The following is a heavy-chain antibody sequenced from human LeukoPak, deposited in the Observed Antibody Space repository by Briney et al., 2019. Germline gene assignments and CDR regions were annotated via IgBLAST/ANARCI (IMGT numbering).Heavy chain of an antibody. D-gene: IGHD3-10*01. CDR1: GGSISSGSYY. CDR2: IYTSGST. CDR3: ARGFKYYYYMDV. V-gene: IGHV4-61*02. Sequence: PSETLSLTCTVSGGSISSGSYYWSWIRQPAGKGLEWIGRIYTSGSTNYNPSLKSRVTISVDTSKNQFSLKLSSVTAADTAVYYCARGFKYYYYMDVWGKGTTVTVSS. J-gene: IGHJ6*03.